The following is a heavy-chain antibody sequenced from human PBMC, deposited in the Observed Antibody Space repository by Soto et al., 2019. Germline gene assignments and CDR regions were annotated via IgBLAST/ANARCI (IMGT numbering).Heavy chain of an antibody. CDR3: ALDNYDSSGYYYGMDV. CDR2: ISAYNGNT. Sequence: GXSAKVSFKASCYTFTSYGISWVRQAPGQGLEWMGWISAYNGNTNYAQKLQGRVTMTTDTSTSTAYMELRSLRSDDTAVYYCALDNYDSSGYYYGMDVWGQGTTVTVSS. CDR1: CYTFTSYG. D-gene: IGHD3-22*01. V-gene: IGHV1-18*04. J-gene: IGHJ6*02.